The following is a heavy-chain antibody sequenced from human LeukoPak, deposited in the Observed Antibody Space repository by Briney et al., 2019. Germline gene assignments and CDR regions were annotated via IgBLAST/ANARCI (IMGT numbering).Heavy chain of an antibody. CDR3: ASNRGYDRVLWI. Sequence: ASVKVSCKASGYTFTSYYMHWVRQAPGQGREWMGIINPSGGSTSYAQKFQGRVTMTRDTSTSTVYMELSSLRSEDTAVYYCASNRGYDRVLWIWGQGTMVTVSS. J-gene: IGHJ3*02. CDR1: GYTFTSYY. D-gene: IGHD5-12*01. CDR2: INPSGGST. V-gene: IGHV1-46*01.